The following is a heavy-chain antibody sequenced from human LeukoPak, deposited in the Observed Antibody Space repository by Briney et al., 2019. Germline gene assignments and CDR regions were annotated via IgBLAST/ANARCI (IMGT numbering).Heavy chain of an antibody. Sequence: ASVKVSCKASGYTFTGYYMHWVRQAPGQGLEWMGWINPNSGGTNYAQKFQGRVTMTRDTSISTAYMELSRLRSDDTAVYYCARGGDIVVVPAAGDYYYYMDVWGKGTTVTVSS. J-gene: IGHJ6*03. CDR2: INPNSGGT. CDR1: GYTFTGYY. V-gene: IGHV1-2*02. CDR3: ARGGDIVVVPAAGDYYYYMDV. D-gene: IGHD2-2*01.